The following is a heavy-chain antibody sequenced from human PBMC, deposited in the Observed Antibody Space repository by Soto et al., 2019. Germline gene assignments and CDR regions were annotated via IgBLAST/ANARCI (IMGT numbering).Heavy chain of an antibody. Sequence: SETLSLTCAVYGGSFSGYYWSLIRQPPGKGLEWIGEINHSGSTNYNPSLKSRVTISVDTSKNQFSLKLSSVTAADTAVYYCARFRSITMVRGVITRPDYYYYGMDVWGQGTTVTVSS. CDR2: INHSGST. J-gene: IGHJ6*02. CDR3: ARFRSITMVRGVITRPDYYYYGMDV. D-gene: IGHD3-10*01. V-gene: IGHV4-34*01. CDR1: GGSFSGYY.